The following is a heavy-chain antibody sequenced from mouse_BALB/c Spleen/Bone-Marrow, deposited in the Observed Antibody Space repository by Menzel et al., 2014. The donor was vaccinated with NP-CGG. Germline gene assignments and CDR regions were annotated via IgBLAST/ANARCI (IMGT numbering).Heavy chain of an antibody. CDR2: INSGGGST. V-gene: IGHV5-2*01. Sequence: VQLQQSGGGLVQPGESLKLSCESNEYEFPSHDMSWVRKTPEKRLELVAAINSGGGSTFYPDTMERRFIISRDNTKXTLYLQMSSLRSEDTALYYCARQGDYGSSWFAYWGQGTLVTVSA. D-gene: IGHD1-1*01. J-gene: IGHJ3*01. CDR1: EYEFPSHD. CDR3: ARQGDYGSSWFAY.